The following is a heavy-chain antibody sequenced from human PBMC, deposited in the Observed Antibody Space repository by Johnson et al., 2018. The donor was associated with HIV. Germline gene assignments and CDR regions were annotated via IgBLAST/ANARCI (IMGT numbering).Heavy chain of an antibody. CDR3: AKVALTTVTTPGRDAFDI. J-gene: IGHJ3*02. D-gene: IGHD4-17*01. Sequence: VQLVESGGGVVQPGGSLRLSCAASGFTFSSYGMHWVRQAPGKGLEWVAFIRYDGSNKYYADSVKGRFTISRDNSKNTLYLQMNSLRAEDTAVYYCAKVALTTVTTPGRDAFDIWGPGTMGTVSS. V-gene: IGHV3-30*02. CDR2: IRYDGSNK. CDR1: GFTFSSYG.